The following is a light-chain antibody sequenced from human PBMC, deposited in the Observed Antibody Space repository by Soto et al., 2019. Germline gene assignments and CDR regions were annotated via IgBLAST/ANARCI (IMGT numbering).Light chain of an antibody. CDR1: SSNIGAGYD. Sequence: QSVLTQPPSVSGAPGQRVTISCTGNSSNIGAGYDVHWYLQLPGTAPKLLVYTNNNRPSGVPDRFSGSKSGTSASLAITGLQAEDEADYYCQSYDNRLSAYVFGTGTKVTVL. J-gene: IGLJ1*01. CDR3: QSYDNRLSAYV. CDR2: TNN. V-gene: IGLV1-40*01.